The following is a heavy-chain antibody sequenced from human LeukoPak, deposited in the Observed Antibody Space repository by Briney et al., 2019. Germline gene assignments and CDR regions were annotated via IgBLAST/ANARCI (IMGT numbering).Heavy chain of an antibody. Sequence: GGSLRLSCAASGFTFSSYAMSWVRQAPGKGLEWVSSISGGSSDMYYADSVKGRFTISRDNAKKSLYLQMISLRAEDTAIYYCARRGYYDSSGYDYWGQGTLVTVSS. V-gene: IGHV3-21*01. CDR3: ARRGYYDSSGYDY. CDR2: ISGGSSDM. J-gene: IGHJ4*02. CDR1: GFTFSSYA. D-gene: IGHD3-22*01.